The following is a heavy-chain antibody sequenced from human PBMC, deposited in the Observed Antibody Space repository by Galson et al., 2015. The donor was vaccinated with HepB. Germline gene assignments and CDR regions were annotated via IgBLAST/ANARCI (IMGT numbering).Heavy chain of an antibody. J-gene: IGHJ4*02. Sequence: SLRLSCAASGFTVSSNYMSWVRQAPGKGLEWVSVIYSGGSTYYADSVKGRFTISRDNSKNTLYLQMNSLRAEDTAVYYCARDGAVAGKPFDYWGQGTLVTVSS. CDR3: ARDGAVAGKPFDY. CDR2: IYSGGST. V-gene: IGHV3-66*01. D-gene: IGHD6-19*01. CDR1: GFTVSSNY.